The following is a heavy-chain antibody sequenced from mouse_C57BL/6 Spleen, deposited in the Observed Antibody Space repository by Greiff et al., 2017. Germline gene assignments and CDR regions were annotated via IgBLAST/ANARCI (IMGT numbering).Heavy chain of an antibody. CDR2: IYPGSGNT. J-gene: IGHJ4*01. CDR1: GYTFTDYY. V-gene: IGHV1-76*01. CDR3: AGVTTLYYYAMDY. Sequence: QVQLKQSGAELVRPGASVKLSCKASGYTFTDYYINWVKQRPGQGLEWIARIYPGSGNTYYNEKFKGKATLTAEKSSSTAYMQLSSLTSEDSAVYFCAGVTTLYYYAMDYWGQGTSVTVSS. D-gene: IGHD2-3*01.